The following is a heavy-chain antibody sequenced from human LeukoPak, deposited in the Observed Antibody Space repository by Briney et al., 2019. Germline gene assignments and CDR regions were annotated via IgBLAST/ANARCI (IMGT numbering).Heavy chain of an antibody. D-gene: IGHD5-24*01. CDR3: ARDRQDGVQLDY. V-gene: IGHV4-31*03. CDR1: GSSISSGGYY. Sequence: SQPLSLTCTVSGSSISSGGYYWSWIRQHPGKGLEWIGYIYYGGRTYYNPSLKSRVTISVDTSKNQFSLKLSSVTAADPNVYYCARDRQDGVQLDYWGQGHLVTVTS. J-gene: IGHJ4*02. CDR2: IYYGGRT.